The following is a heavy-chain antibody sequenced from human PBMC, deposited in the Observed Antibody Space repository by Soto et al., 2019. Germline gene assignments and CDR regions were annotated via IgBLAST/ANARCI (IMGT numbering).Heavy chain of an antibody. D-gene: IGHD6-6*01. CDR3: AKGSSSVYYYYYGMDV. Sequence: GGSLRLSCAASGFNFRAYGMHWVRQAPGKGLQWVAVMSSDASNKYYADSVKGRFTISRDNSQNTLYLQMSSLRPEDTAVYYCAKGSSSVYYYYYGMDVWGQGTTVTVSS. CDR1: GFNFRAYG. J-gene: IGHJ6*02. CDR2: MSSDASNK. V-gene: IGHV3-30*18.